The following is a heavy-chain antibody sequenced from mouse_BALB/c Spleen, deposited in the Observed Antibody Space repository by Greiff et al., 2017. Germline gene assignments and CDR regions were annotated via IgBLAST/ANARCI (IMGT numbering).Heavy chain of an antibody. CDR3: AREGRGRRFDY. J-gene: IGHJ2*01. D-gene: IGHD1-1*01. CDR1: GFTFSDYY. CDR2: ISDGGSYT. V-gene: IGHV5-4*02. Sequence: EVQRVESGGGLVKPGGSLKLSCAASGFTFSDYYMYWVRQTPEKRLEWVATISDGGSYTYYPDSVKGRFTISRDNAKNNLYLQMSSLKSEDTAMYYCAREGRGRRFDYWGQGTTLTVSS.